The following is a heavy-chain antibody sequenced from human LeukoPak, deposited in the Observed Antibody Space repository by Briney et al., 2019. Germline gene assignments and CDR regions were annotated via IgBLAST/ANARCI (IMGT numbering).Heavy chain of an antibody. CDR2: IYSGGST. J-gene: IGHJ4*02. D-gene: IGHD4-17*01. Sequence: GGSLRLSCAASGFTVSSNYMSWVRQAPGKGLEWVSVIYSGGSTYYADSVKGRFTISRDNSKNTLYLQMNSLRAEDTAVYYCARSQNDYGDYGSNYYFDYWGQGTLVTVSS. CDR3: ARSQNDYGDYGSNYYFDY. V-gene: IGHV3-53*01. CDR1: GFTVSSNY.